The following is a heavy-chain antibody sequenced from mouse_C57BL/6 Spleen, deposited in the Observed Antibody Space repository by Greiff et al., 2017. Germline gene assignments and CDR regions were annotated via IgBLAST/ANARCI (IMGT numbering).Heavy chain of an antibody. CDR1: GYAFSSYW. J-gene: IGHJ3*01. D-gene: IGHD1-1*01. CDR2: IYPGDGDT. CDR3: ERWDYYGSSHGGFAY. Sequence: QVQLQQSGAELVKPGASVKISCKASGYAFSSYWMNWVKQRPGKGLEWIGQIYPGDGDTNYNGKFKGKATLTADKSSSTAYMQLSSLTSEDSAVYFCERWDYYGSSHGGFAYWGQGTLVTVSA. V-gene: IGHV1-80*01.